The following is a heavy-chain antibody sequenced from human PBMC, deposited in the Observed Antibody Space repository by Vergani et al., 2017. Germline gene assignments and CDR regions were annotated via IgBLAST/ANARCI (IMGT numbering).Heavy chain of an antibody. D-gene: IGHD2-8*02. V-gene: IGHV3-74*03. CDR1: GFSFNTYW. CDR3: VRTEYCTGIACNTRFDS. Sequence: EVQLVESGGGSVQSGGSLRLSCVASGFSFNTYWMHWVRQVPGKGLMWVARIDEYGNRATYGDFETGRFTISRDNAKNTVFLQMNNLRADDAGVYYCVRTEYCTGIACNTRFDSWCQGALVTVSS. J-gene: IGHJ5*01. CDR2: IDEYGNRA.